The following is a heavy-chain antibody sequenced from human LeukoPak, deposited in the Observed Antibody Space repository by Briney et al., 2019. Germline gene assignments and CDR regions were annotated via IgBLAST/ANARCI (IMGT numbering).Heavy chain of an antibody. V-gene: IGHV1-3*01. J-gene: IGHJ3*02. CDR2: INAGNGNT. D-gene: IGHD6-13*01. CDR1: GYTFTSYA. CDR3: ARDLGGSSWSLRAFDI. Sequence: ASVKVSCKASGYTFTSYAMHWVRQAPGQRLEWMGWINAGNGNTKYSQKFQGRVTITRDTSASTAYMELSSLRSEDTAVYYCARDLGGSSWSLRAFDIWGQGTMVTVSS.